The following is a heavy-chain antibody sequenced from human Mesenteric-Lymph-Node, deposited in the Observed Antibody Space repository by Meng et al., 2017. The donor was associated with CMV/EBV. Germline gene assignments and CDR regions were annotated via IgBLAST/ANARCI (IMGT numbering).Heavy chain of an antibody. V-gene: IGHV1-69*05. CDR3: ASPTPNKGFLEWSEGGMDV. D-gene: IGHD3-3*01. CDR1: GGTFSSYA. Sequence: SVKVSCKASGGTFSSYAISWVRQAPGQGLEWMGGIIPIFGTANYAQKFQGRVTITTDESTSTAYMELSSLRSEDTAVYYCASPTPNKGFLEWSEGGMDVWGQGTTVTVSS. CDR2: IIPIFGTA. J-gene: IGHJ6*02.